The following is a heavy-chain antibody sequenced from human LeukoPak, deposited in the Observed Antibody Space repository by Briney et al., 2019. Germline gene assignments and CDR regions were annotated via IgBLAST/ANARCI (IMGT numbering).Heavy chain of an antibody. CDR2: INPSGGST. Sequence: ASVKVSCKASGYTFTSYYMHWVRQAPGQGLEWMGIINPSGGSTSYAQKFQGRVTMTRDTSTSTVYMELSSLRSEDTAVYYCASSYCSSTSCHDYYYYGMGVWGQGTTVTVSS. D-gene: IGHD2-2*01. J-gene: IGHJ6*02. CDR3: ASSYCSSTSCHDYYYYGMGV. CDR1: GYTFTSYY. V-gene: IGHV1-46*01.